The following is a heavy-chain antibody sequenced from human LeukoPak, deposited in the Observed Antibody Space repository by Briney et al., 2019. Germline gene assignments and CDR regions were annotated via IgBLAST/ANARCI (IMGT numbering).Heavy chain of an antibody. Sequence: PGGSLRLSCAASGFTFSSFGMNWVRQAPGKGPEWVSYISSSGSTIYYAASVKGRFTISRDNAKNSLYLQMNSLRAEDTALYYCARPGYYYGMDVWGQGTTVTVSS. D-gene: IGHD3-10*01. CDR3: ARPGYYYGMDV. CDR1: GFTFSSFG. CDR2: ISSSGSTI. J-gene: IGHJ6*02. V-gene: IGHV3-48*03.